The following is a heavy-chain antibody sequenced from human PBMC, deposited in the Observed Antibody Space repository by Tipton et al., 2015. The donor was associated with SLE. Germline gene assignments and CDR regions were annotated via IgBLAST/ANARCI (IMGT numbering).Heavy chain of an antibody. CDR1: GYSISSGYY. D-gene: IGHD4-11*01. CDR2: IHRDGSET. V-gene: IGHV3-7*01. CDR3: ARDGRDYNKLEGFLDY. J-gene: IGHJ4*02. Sequence: SLRLSCVVSGYSISSGYYWGWIRQPPGKGLEWVANIHRDGSETYYVDSVEGRFTISRDNAENSLFLQMNSLRAEDTAVYYCARDGRDYNKLEGFLDYWGQGALVTVSS.